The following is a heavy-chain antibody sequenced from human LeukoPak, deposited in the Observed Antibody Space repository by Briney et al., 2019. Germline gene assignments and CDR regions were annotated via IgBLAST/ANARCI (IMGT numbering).Heavy chain of an antibody. CDR1: GFTFRNYW. V-gene: IGHV3-21*01. D-gene: IGHD2-2*02. J-gene: IGHJ6*02. CDR2: ISSSRSYI. Sequence: GGSLRLSCAASGFTFRNYWMGWVRQAPGKGLEWVSSISSSRSYIYYADSVKGRFTISRDNAKNSLYLQMNSLRAEDTAVYYCARDVVVPAAITGGRYYYYGMDVWGQGTTVTVSS. CDR3: ARDVVVPAAITGGRYYYYGMDV.